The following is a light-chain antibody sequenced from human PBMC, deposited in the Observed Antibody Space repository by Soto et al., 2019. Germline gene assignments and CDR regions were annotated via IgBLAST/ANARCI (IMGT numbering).Light chain of an antibody. Sequence: VFPRSQRSLSLYPGQSLTLSGRASQSLSTNSLAWYQQKPGQTPRLLIYAASTRDTDIPDRFNGSGSGTDFALTISRLEPEDFALYYCQQYDASPLTFGPGSKVDIK. CDR1: QSLSTNS. J-gene: IGKJ3*01. CDR3: QQYDASPLT. CDR2: AAS. V-gene: IGKV3-20*01.